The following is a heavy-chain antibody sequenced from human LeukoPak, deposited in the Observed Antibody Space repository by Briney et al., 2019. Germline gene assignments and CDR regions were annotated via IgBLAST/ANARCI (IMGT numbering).Heavy chain of an antibody. V-gene: IGHV3-53*01. D-gene: IGHD1/OR15-1a*01. CDR1: GFSVSSNF. CDR3: ARGGYGNNYMDV. J-gene: IGHJ6*03. CDR2: IYSGGTT. Sequence: PGGSLRLSCAASGFSVSSNFMSWVRQAPGKGLEWVSVIYSGGTTYYADSVKGRFTISRDNSKNTLSLQMNSLRAEDTAVYYCARGGYGNNYMDVWGKGTTVTVSS.